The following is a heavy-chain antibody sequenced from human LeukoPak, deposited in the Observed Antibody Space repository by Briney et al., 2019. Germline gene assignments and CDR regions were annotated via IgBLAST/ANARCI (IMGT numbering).Heavy chain of an antibody. CDR1: GFTFTNYW. Sequence: GGSLRLSCVVSGFTFTNYWMSWVRQAPGKGLEWVANIGEDGSEKYHVDSVRGRFTISRDNARNSLYLQMNSLRAEDTAVYYCAREVLGTTTGYFDYWGQGALVTVSS. D-gene: IGHD1-26*01. J-gene: IGHJ4*02. CDR2: IGEDGSEK. CDR3: AREVLGTTTGYFDY. V-gene: IGHV3-7*03.